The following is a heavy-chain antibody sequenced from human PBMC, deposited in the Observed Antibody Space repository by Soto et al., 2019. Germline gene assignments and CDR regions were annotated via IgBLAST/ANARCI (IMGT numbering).Heavy chain of an antibody. CDR3: AKDEVAVAGPTLFDY. CDR2: ISWNSGSI. D-gene: IGHD6-19*01. CDR1: GFTFDDYA. J-gene: IGHJ4*02. Sequence: GGSLRLSCAASGFTFDDYAMHWVRQAPGKGLKWVSGISWNSGSIGYADSVKGRFTISRDNAKNSLYLQMNSLRAEDTALYYCAKDEVAVAGPTLFDYWGQGTLVTVSS. V-gene: IGHV3-9*01.